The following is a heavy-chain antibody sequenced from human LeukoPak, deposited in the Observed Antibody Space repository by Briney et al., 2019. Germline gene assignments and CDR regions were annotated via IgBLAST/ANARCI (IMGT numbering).Heavy chain of an antibody. V-gene: IGHV3-11*01. CDR1: GFTFSDYY. CDR3: AKPTGIAVAGNDAFDI. J-gene: IGHJ3*02. D-gene: IGHD6-19*01. Sequence: GGSLRLSCAASGFTFSDYYMSWIRQAPGKGLEWVSYISSSSSTIYYADSVKGRFTISRDNAKNSLYLQMNSLRAEDTAVYYCAKPTGIAVAGNDAFDIWGQGTMVTVSS. CDR2: ISSSSSTI.